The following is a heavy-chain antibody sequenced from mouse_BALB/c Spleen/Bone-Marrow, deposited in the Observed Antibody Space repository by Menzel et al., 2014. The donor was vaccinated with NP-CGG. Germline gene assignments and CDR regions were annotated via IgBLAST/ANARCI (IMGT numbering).Heavy chain of an antibody. D-gene: IGHD1-1*02. J-gene: IGHJ2*01. CDR2: ISDGGTYS. Sequence: EVQLVESGGGLMKPGGSLKLSCAASGFTFRDYYMYWVRQTPEKRLEWVATISDGGTYSYYADSVKGRFTISRDNAKSNLYLQMNSLKSEDTAMYYCARDMGDYWGQGTTLTVSS. V-gene: IGHV5-4*02. CDR3: ARDMGDY. CDR1: GFTFRDYY.